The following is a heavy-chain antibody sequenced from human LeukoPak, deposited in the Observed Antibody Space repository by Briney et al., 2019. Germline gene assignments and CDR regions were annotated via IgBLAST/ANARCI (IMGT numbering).Heavy chain of an antibody. D-gene: IGHD1-26*01. CDR2: IKQDGSEK. Sequence: PGGSLRLSCAVSGFTFSSFWMTWVRQAPGQGLEWVANIKQDGSEKYYVDSVKGRFTISRDNAKSSLYLQMNSLRDEDTAVYYCAKDRGSGSYYSFHIWGQGTMVTVSS. CDR3: AKDRGSGSYYSFHI. V-gene: IGHV3-7*01. J-gene: IGHJ3*02. CDR1: GFTFSSFW.